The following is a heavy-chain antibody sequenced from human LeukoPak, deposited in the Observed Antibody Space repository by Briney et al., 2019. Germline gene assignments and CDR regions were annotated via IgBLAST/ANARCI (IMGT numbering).Heavy chain of an antibody. D-gene: IGHD3-10*01. CDR2: IIPIFGTA. Sequence: SVKVSCEASGGTFSSYAISWVRQAPGQGLEWMGGIIPIFGTANYAQKFQGRVTITADKSTSTAYMELSSLRSEDTAVYYCARDYGSGSSYYYYGMDVWGKGTTVTVSS. CDR3: ARDYGSGSSYYYYGMDV. V-gene: IGHV1-69*06. J-gene: IGHJ6*04. CDR1: GGTFSSYA.